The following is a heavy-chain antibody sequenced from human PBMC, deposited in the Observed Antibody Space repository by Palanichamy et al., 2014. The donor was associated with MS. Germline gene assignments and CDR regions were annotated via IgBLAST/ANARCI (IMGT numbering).Heavy chain of an antibody. J-gene: IGHJ6*02. D-gene: IGHD2-15*01. CDR3: ARDAFYSPYYHYGMDV. CDR2: IKQDGSEK. V-gene: IGHV3-7*01. Sequence: EVQLVESWGRRWYSLGGSLRLSCVASGFTFSNYWMSWVRQAPGKGLEWVANIKQDGSEKYYVDSVKGRFTISRDNAKNSLYLQMNSLRAEDTAFYYCARDAFYSPYYHYGMDVWGQGTTVTVSS. CDR1: GFTFSNYW.